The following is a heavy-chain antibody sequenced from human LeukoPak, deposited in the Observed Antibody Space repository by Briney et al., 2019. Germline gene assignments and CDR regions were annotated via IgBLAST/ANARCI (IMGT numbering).Heavy chain of an antibody. V-gene: IGHV1-46*01. Sequence: GASVKVSCKASGYTFTSYYMHWVRQAPGQGLEWMGIINPSGGSTSYAQKFQGRVTMTRDTSTSTVYMELSSLRSEDTAVYYCARVTRSRQLELLGERGFDYWGQGTLVTVSS. CDR2: INPSGGST. J-gene: IGHJ4*02. CDR1: GYTFTSYY. CDR3: ARVTRSRQLELLGERGFDY. D-gene: IGHD1-7*01.